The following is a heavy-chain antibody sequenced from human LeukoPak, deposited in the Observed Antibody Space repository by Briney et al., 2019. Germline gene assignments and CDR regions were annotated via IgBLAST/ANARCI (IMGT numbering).Heavy chain of an antibody. V-gene: IGHV3-21*01. CDR2: ISSSSSYI. CDR1: GFTFSSYS. CDR3: ARDPYYYDSSGCGNPDY. D-gene: IGHD3-22*01. Sequence: GGSLRLSCAASGFTFSSYSMNWVRQAPGKGLEWASSISSSSSYIYYADSVKGRFTISRDNAKNSLYLQMNSLRAEDTVVYYCARDPYYYDSSGCGNPDYWGQGTLVTVSS. J-gene: IGHJ4*02.